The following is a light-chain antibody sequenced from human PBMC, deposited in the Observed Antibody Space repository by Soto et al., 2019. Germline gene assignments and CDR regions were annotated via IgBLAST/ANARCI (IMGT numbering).Light chain of an antibody. Sequence: QSALTQPASVSGSPGQSITISCTGTSSDVGAYNHVSWYQQHPGKVPKLMIYEVSDRPSGVSNRFSGSKSGNTASLTISGLQAEDEADYYCSSFTSSSTWVLGGGTKLTAL. J-gene: IGLJ3*02. CDR3: SSFTSSSTWV. V-gene: IGLV2-14*01. CDR1: SSDVGAYNH. CDR2: EVS.